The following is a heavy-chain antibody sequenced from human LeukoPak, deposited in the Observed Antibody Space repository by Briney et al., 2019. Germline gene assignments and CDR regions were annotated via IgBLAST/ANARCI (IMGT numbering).Heavy chain of an antibody. Sequence: ASVKVSCKASGDTFTNYDINWVRQAAGQGLEWMGWMNPNSGNTGYAQKFQGRVTMTRNTSISTAYMELSSLRSEDTAVYYCARDQYTSSPGGFDYWGQGTLVTVSS. V-gene: IGHV1-8*01. CDR1: GDTFTNYD. CDR2: MNPNSGNT. D-gene: IGHD6-6*01. J-gene: IGHJ4*02. CDR3: ARDQYTSSPGGFDY.